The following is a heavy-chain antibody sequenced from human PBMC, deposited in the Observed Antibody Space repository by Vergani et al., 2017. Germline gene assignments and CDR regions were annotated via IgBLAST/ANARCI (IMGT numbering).Heavy chain of an antibody. CDR3: ARDGSTYYYDSSGYYSTFPVDY. CDR2: ISAYNCNT. D-gene: IGHD3-22*01. J-gene: IGHJ4*02. V-gene: IGHV1-18*01. CDR1: GYTFTSYG. Sequence: QVQLVQSGAEVKKPGASVKLSCKASGYTFTSYGISWVRQAPGQGLEWMGWISAYNCNTNYAQKLQGRVTMTTDTSTSTAYMELRSLRSDDTAVYYCARDGSTYYYDSSGYYSTFPVDYWGQGTLVTVSS.